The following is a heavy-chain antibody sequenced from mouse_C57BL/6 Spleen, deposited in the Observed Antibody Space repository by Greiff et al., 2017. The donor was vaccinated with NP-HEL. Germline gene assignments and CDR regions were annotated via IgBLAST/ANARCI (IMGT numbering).Heavy chain of an antibody. CDR1: GFTFSSYA. CDR2: ISDGGSYT. J-gene: IGHJ3*01. CDR3: ARTTVELAY. D-gene: IGHD1-1*01. Sequence: DVQLVESGGGLVKPGGSLKLSCAASGFTFSSYAMSWVRQTPEKRLEWVATISDGGSYTYYPDNVKGRFTISRDNAKNNLYLQMSHLKSEDTAMYYCARTTVELAYWGQGTLVTVSA. V-gene: IGHV5-4*01.